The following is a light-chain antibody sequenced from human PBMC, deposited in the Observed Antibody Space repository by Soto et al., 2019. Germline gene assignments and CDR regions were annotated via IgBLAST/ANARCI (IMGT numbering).Light chain of an antibody. V-gene: IGKV1-5*03. CDR3: QQYNSYPWT. CDR1: QSINSW. CDR2: RAS. J-gene: IGKJ1*01. Sequence: DIQMTQSPSSLSACAGYRVTITCRASQSINSWLAWYQQIPGKVPKILIYRASSLESGVPSRFSGSESGTEFTLTISSLQPEDFGTYYCQQYNSYPWTFGQGTKVDIK.